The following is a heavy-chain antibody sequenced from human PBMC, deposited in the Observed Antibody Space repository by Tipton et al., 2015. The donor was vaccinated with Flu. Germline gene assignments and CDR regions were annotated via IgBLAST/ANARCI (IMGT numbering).Heavy chain of an antibody. D-gene: IGHD5-12*01. Sequence: SLRLSCTVSGGSISSGGYYWSWIRQHPGKGLEWIGYIYYSGSTYYNPSLKSRVTISVDTSKNQFSLKLSSVTAADTAVYYCARGGATGEDYFDYWGQGTLVTVSS. J-gene: IGHJ4*02. CDR3: ARGGATGEDYFDY. CDR2: IYYSGST. CDR1: GGSISSGGYY. V-gene: IGHV4-31*03.